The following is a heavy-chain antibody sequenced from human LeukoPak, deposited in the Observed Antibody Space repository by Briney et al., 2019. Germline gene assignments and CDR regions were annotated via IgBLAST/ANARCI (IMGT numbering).Heavy chain of an antibody. V-gene: IGHV5-10-1*01. Sequence: PGESLKISCKGSGYSFTSNCINWVRQLPGKGREWMGRIHPSDSYSSYSPSFQGDVTISADKSINTVYLQWSRLKASDTAKYYCATQALVVAAGFDYWGQGALVTVSS. CDR1: GYSFTSNC. CDR2: IHPSDSYS. J-gene: IGHJ4*02. CDR3: ATQALVVAAGFDY. D-gene: IGHD2-15*01.